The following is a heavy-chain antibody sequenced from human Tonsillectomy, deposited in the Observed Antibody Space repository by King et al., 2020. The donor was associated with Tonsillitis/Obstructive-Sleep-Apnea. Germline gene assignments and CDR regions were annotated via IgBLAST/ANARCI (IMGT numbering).Heavy chain of an antibody. D-gene: IGHD5-18*01. CDR3: ARGDSYGSKFDY. V-gene: IGHV4-31*03. Sequence: VQLQESGPGLVKPSPTLSLTCTFSGGSISSGGYYWSWIRQHPGKGLEWIGYIYYSGSTYYNPSLKSRVTISVDTSKNQFSLKLSSVTAADTAVYYCARGDSYGSKFDYWGQGTLVTVSS. J-gene: IGHJ4*02. CDR2: IYYSGST. CDR1: GGSISSGGYY.